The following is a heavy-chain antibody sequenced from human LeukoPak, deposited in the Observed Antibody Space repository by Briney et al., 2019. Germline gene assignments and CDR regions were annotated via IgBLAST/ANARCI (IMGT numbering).Heavy chain of an antibody. CDR2: ISAYNGNT. CDR3: ARDLTVYYDSSGYQLDAFDI. Sequence: ASVKVSCKASGYTFTSYGISWVRQAPGQGLEWMGWISAYNGNTNYAQKLQGRVTITTDTSTSTAYMELRSLRSDDTAVYYCARDLTVYYDSSGYQLDAFDIWGQGTMVTVSS. J-gene: IGHJ3*02. D-gene: IGHD3-22*01. V-gene: IGHV1-18*01. CDR1: GYTFTSYG.